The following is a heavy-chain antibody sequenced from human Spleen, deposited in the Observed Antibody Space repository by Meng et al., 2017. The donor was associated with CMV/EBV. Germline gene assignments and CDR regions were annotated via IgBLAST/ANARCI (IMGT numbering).Heavy chain of an antibody. J-gene: IGHJ6*02. Sequence: GSLRLSCAVYGGSFSGYHWTWIRQSPGKGLQWIGEINYSRRATYNPSLKSRVTIAVDMSKNQFSLKLTSVTAADTAVYYCAREPLEWLLYRYIPGTFDFWGQGTTVTVSS. V-gene: IGHV4-34*01. CDR1: GGSFSGYH. CDR3: AREPLEWLLYRYIPGTFDF. D-gene: IGHD3-3*01. CDR2: INYSRRA.